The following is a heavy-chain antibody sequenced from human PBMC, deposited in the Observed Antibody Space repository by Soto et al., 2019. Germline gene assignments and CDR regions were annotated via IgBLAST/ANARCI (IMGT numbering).Heavy chain of an antibody. Sequence: GGSLRLSCAASGFTFDDYAMHWVRQAPGKGLEWVSGISWNSGSIGYADSVKGRFTISRDNAKNSLYLQMNSLRAEDTALYYCAKATVVSYYYMDVWGKGTTVTVSS. CDR1: GFTFDDYA. J-gene: IGHJ6*03. CDR3: AKATVVSYYYMDV. D-gene: IGHD2-15*01. V-gene: IGHV3-9*01. CDR2: ISWNSGSI.